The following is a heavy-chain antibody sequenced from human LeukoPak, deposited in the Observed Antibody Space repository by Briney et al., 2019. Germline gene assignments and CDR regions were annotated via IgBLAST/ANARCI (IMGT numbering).Heavy chain of an antibody. J-gene: IGHJ6*02. D-gene: IGHD4-11*01. V-gene: IGHV3-30*04. Sequence: GGSLRLSCAASGFTFSNHALHWVRQAPGKGLEWVAVISFDGSNKYYADSVKGRFTISRDNSKNTAFLQMISLRGEDTAVYYCVRDRAYTPVGAMDVWGQGTTVIVSS. CDR2: ISFDGSNK. CDR3: VRDRAYTPVGAMDV. CDR1: GFTFSNHA.